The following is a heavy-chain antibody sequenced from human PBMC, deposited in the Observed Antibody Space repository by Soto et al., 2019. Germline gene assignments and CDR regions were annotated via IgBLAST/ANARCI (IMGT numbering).Heavy chain of an antibody. CDR2: ISYDGSNK. D-gene: IGHD5-12*01. CDR1: GFTFSSYG. V-gene: IGHV3-30*18. J-gene: IGHJ4*02. CDR3: AKDSVWLPGGYFDD. Sequence: QVQLVESGGGVVQPGRSLRLSCAASGFTFSSYGMHWVRQAPGKGLEWVAGISYDGSNKYYADSVKGRFTISRDNSKNTLYLQMNSLRAEDKAVYYCAKDSVWLPGGYFDDWGQGTLVTVSS.